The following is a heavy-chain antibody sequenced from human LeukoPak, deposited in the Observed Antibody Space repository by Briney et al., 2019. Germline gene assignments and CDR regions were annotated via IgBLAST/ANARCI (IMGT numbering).Heavy chain of an antibody. CDR3: ATLVATDSDY. V-gene: IGHV3-33*01. CDR2: IWYDGSNK. CDR1: GFTFSSYG. D-gene: IGHD5-12*01. J-gene: IGHJ4*02. Sequence: PGGSLRLSGAASGFTFSSYGMHWVRQAPGKGREWGAVIWYDGSNKYYADSVKGRFTISRDNSKNTLYLQMNSLRAEDTAVYYCATLVATDSDYWGQGTLVTVSS.